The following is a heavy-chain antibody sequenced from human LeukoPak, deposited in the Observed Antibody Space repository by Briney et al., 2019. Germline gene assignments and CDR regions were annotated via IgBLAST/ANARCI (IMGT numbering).Heavy chain of an antibody. J-gene: IGHJ4*02. D-gene: IGHD3-10*01. V-gene: IGHV3-23*01. Sequence: GGVLRLSCAASGFTFSSYAMSWVRQAPGKGLEWVSAISGSGGSTYYADSVKGRFTISRDNSKNTLYLQMNSLRAEDTAVYYCAKKRGLLWFGELHYWGQGTLVTVSS. CDR3: AKKRGLLWFGELHY. CDR2: ISGSGGST. CDR1: GFTFSSYA.